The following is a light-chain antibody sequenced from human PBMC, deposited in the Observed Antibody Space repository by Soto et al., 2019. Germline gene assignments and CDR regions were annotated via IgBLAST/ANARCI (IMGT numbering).Light chain of an antibody. Sequence: EIVMTQSPVTLSVSPSKRAKLSCRASQSVSSNLAWYQQKRGQAPRLLIYGASTRATGVPARFSGSGSGTEFTLTIGSLQSEDFAVYYCHQYDDWPSWAFGQGTKVDIK. CDR1: QSVSSN. J-gene: IGKJ1*01. V-gene: IGKV3-15*01. CDR2: GAS. CDR3: HQYDDWPSWA.